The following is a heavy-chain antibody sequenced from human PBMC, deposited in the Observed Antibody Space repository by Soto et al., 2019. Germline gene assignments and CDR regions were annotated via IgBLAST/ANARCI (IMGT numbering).Heavy chain of an antibody. J-gene: IGHJ5*02. D-gene: IGHD6-13*01. V-gene: IGHV6-1*01. CDR3: ARELGSSWYWFDP. CDR1: GDSVSSNSAA. Sequence: SXNLSLTCAISGDSVSSNSAAWNCIRQFPSRGLEWLGRTYYRSKWYNDYAVSVKSRITINPDTSKNQFSLQLNSVTPEDTAVYYCARELGSSWYWFDPWGQGTLVTVSS. CDR2: TYYRSKWYN.